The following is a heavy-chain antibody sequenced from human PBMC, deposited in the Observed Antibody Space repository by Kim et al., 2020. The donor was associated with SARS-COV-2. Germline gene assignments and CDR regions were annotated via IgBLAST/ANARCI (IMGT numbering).Heavy chain of an antibody. V-gene: IGHV4-34*01. J-gene: IGHJ4*02. CDR3: VVGYCGDGNCYDF. CDR1: GGSSSRYY. Sequence: SETLSLTCAVFGGSSSRYYWMWIRQPPGKGLEWIGEINLGGSTNYNPSFKSRVSISVDTSKKQFSLNLRSVTAADTAVHYCVVGYCGDGNCYDFWGQGTLVTVSS. CDR2: INLGGST. D-gene: IGHD2-15*01.